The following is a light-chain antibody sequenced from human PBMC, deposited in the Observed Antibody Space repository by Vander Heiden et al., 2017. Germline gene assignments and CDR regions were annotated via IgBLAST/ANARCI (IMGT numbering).Light chain of an antibody. CDR1: SSNIGAGYD. CDR3: QSYDSSLSGWV. CDR2: GNN. J-gene: IGLJ3*02. V-gene: IGLV1-40*01. Sequence: QPVPTQPPSVSRSPGQTATISCTGSSSNIGAGYDVHWYQQLPGTAPKLLIYGNNNRPSGVPDRFSGSKSGTSASLAITGLQAEDEADYYCQSYDSSLSGWVFGGGTKLTVL.